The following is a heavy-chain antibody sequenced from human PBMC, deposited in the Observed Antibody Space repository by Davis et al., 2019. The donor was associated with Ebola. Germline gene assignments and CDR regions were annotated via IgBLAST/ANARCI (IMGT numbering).Heavy chain of an antibody. CDR2: IKSKTDGGTT. V-gene: IGHV3-15*07. Sequence: GEPLKISCAASGFTFSNAWMNWVRQAPGKGLEWVGRIKSKTDGGTTDYAAPVKGRFTISRDDSKNTLYLQMNSLKTEDTAVYYCTTALAPLVYGDLRYYYYYGMDVWGQGTTVTVSS. CDR3: TTALAPLVYGDLRYYYYYGMDV. CDR1: GFTFSNAW. D-gene: IGHD4-17*01. J-gene: IGHJ6*02.